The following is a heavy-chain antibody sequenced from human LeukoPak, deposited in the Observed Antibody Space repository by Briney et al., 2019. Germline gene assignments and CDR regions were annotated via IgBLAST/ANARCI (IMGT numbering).Heavy chain of an antibody. Sequence: GASVKVSCKVSGYTLTGLSMHWVRQAPGKGLEWMGGFDPEDGETIYAQKFQGRVTMTEDTSTDTAYMELSSLRSEDTAVYYCATGGYASDWYFDLWGRGTLVTVSS. CDR2: FDPEDGET. D-gene: IGHD5-12*01. CDR1: GYTLTGLS. J-gene: IGHJ2*01. V-gene: IGHV1-24*01. CDR3: ATGGYASDWYFDL.